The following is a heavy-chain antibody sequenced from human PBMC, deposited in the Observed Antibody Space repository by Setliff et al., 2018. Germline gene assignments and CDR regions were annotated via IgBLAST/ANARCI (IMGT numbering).Heavy chain of an antibody. Sequence: SETLSLTCTVSGDSISSGDYFWSWIRQPPGKGLEWIAYIYHSGSAYYNPSLKSRVTMSVDTSKNQFPLHLTSVTAADTAVYYCAREVGTSTSSDAFDVWGQGMMVTV. CDR2: IYHSGSA. J-gene: IGHJ3*01. D-gene: IGHD1-26*01. CDR3: AREVGTSTSSDAFDV. V-gene: IGHV4-30-4*08. CDR1: GDSISSGDYF.